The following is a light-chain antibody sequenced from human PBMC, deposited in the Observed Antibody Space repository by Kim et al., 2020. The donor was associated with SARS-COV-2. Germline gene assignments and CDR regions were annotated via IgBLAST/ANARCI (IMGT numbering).Light chain of an antibody. Sequence: ATINCQSRQTILYSYNHTDCVAWYQQKPGQPPKLVIYWASTRESGVPDRFSGSGSGTDFSLTISSLQAEDVAVYYCQQYYRIPLTFGGGTKVDIK. CDR2: WAS. J-gene: IGKJ4*01. V-gene: IGKV4-1*01. CDR1: QTILYSYNHTDC. CDR3: QQYYRIPLT.